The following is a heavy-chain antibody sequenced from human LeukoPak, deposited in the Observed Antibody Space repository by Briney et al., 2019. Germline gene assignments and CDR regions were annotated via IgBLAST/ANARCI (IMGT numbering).Heavy chain of an antibody. CDR3: AREYGVAAAFGAFDI. V-gene: IGHV1-3*03. D-gene: IGHD6-13*01. Sequence: ASVKVSCKASGCTFTSYAMHWVRQAPGQRLEWMGWINAGNGNTKYSQEFQGRVTITRDTSASTAYMELSSLRSEDMAVYYCAREYGVAAAFGAFDIWGQGTMVTVSS. CDR2: INAGNGNT. CDR1: GCTFTSYA. J-gene: IGHJ3*02.